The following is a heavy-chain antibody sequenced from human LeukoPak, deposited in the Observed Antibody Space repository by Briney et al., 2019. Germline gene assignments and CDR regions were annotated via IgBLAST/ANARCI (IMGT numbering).Heavy chain of an antibody. V-gene: IGHV4-34*01. D-gene: IGHD3-9*01. CDR3: ARDYYDILTGYLRGPFFDY. Sequence: SETLSLTCAVYGGPFSGFYWSWIRQPPGKGLEWIGEINHSGSTDYNPSLKSRVTISVDTSKNQFSLKLSSVTAADTAVYYCARDYYDILTGYLRGPFFDYWGQGTLVTVSS. CDR2: INHSGST. J-gene: IGHJ4*02. CDR1: GGPFSGFY.